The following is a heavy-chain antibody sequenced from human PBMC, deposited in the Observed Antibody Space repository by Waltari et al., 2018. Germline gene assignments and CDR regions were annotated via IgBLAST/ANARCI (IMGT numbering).Heavy chain of an antibody. CDR3: ATEAGYCSSTSCYYSY. Sequence: QVQLVQSGAEVKKPGASVKVSCKVSGYTLTELSMHWVRPAPGKGLEWMGGFDPEDGETIYAQKVQGRVTMTEDTSTDTAYMELSSLRSEDTAVYYCATEAGYCSSTSCYYSYWGQGTLVTVSS. CDR2: FDPEDGET. J-gene: IGHJ4*02. V-gene: IGHV1-24*01. CDR1: GYTLTELS. D-gene: IGHD2-2*03.